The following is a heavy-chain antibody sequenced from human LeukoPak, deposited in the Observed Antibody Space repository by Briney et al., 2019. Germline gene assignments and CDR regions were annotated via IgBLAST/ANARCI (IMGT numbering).Heavy chain of an antibody. D-gene: IGHD6-19*01. CDR2: ISAFNGNT. Sequence: GASLKVSCRASGYTSTSYGISWGRQAPGEGREWMGWISAFNGNTNYAQKLQGRVTMTTDTSTSTAYMELRSLRADDTAVYYCARPPMYSSGWYWFDPWGQGTLVTVPS. V-gene: IGHV1-18*01. J-gene: IGHJ5*02. CDR3: ARPPMYSSGWYWFDP. CDR1: GYTSTSYG.